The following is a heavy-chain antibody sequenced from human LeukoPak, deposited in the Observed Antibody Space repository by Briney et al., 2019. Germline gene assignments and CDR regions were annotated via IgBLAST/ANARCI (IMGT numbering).Heavy chain of an antibody. CDR2: ISYGGSNK. CDR1: GFAFSSYT. Sequence: GGSLRLSCAASGFAFSSYTMHWVRQAPGKGLEWVALISYGGSNKYYADSVKGRFTISRDNSKNTLHLQMNRLRADDTAVYYCATVPGSLNYWGQGTLVTISS. J-gene: IGHJ4*02. D-gene: IGHD1-14*01. CDR3: ATVPGSLNY. V-gene: IGHV3-30*04.